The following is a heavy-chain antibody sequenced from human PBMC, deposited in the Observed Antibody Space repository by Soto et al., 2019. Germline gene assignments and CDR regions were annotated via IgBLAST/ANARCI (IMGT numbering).Heavy chain of an antibody. D-gene: IGHD1-20*01. Sequence: QVQLVQSGAEEKKPGASVKVSCKASGYTFTNYAMDWVRQAPGHRLEWMGWINAGNGNTKYSQNFQGRVTITRDTSASAAYMELSSLRFEDTAVYYCARGKGYNWNHGWFDPWGQGTLVTVSS. J-gene: IGHJ5*02. CDR3: ARGKGYNWNHGWFDP. CDR2: INAGNGNT. CDR1: GYTFTNYA. V-gene: IGHV1-3*05.